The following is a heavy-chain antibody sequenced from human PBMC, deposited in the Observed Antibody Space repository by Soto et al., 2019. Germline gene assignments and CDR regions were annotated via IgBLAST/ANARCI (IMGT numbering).Heavy chain of an antibody. D-gene: IGHD4-17*01. Sequence: SETLSLTVAVYDGSFSGYYCGWIRQPPGKGLEVIGQIDHGGRTNYNPSGKSRVTISVDTSKTPFSLRLMSVTATDSYGYDSARGRSTMVTTEPLDDWGQGTPVTVSS. V-gene: IGHV4-34*01. J-gene: IGHJ4*02. CDR3: ARGRSTMVTTEPLDD. CDR1: DGSFSGYY. CDR2: IDHGGRT.